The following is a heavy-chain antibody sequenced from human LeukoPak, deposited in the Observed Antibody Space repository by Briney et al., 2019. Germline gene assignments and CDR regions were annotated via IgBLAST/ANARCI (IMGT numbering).Heavy chain of an antibody. Sequence: SETLSLTCTVSGGSISSSGYYWGWIRQPPGKGLEWIGNIYYSGSTYSNPSLKSRVTISVDTSKNQFSLKLSSVTAADTAVYYCARKGVPAAMFFGYYYYYMDVWGKGTTVTVSS. CDR3: ARKGVPAAMFFGYYYYYMDV. CDR2: IYYSGST. D-gene: IGHD2-2*01. J-gene: IGHJ6*03. V-gene: IGHV4-39*07. CDR1: GGSISSSGYY.